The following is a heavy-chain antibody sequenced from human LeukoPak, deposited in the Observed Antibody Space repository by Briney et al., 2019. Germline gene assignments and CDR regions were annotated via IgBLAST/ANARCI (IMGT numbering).Heavy chain of an antibody. J-gene: IGHJ4*02. V-gene: IGHV4-39*07. D-gene: IGHD1-26*01. CDR2: INHSGST. Sequence: PSETLSLTCTVSGGSISSSSYYWGWIRQPPGKGLEWIGEINHSGSTNYNPSLKSRVTISVDTSKNQFSLKLSSVTAADTAVYYCARKWELLRVLYYFDYWGQGTLVTVSS. CDR1: GGSISSSSYY. CDR3: ARKWELLRVLYYFDY.